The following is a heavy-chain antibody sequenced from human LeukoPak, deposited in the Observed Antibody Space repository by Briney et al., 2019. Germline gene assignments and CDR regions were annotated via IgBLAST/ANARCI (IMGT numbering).Heavy chain of an antibody. CDR3: AKDSRITMVRGVIGHFDY. CDR1: GFTFSSYG. Sequence: GGSLRLSCAASGFTFSSYGMHWVRQAPGTGLEWVAFIRYDGSNKYYADSVKGRFTISRDNSKNTLYLQMNSLRAEDTAVYYCAKDSRITMVRGVIGHFDYWGQGTLVTVSS. J-gene: IGHJ4*02. V-gene: IGHV3-30*02. CDR2: IRYDGSNK. D-gene: IGHD3-10*01.